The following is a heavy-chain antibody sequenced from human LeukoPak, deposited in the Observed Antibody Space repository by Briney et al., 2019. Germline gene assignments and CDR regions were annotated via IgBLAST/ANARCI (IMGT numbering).Heavy chain of an antibody. V-gene: IGHV3-7*01. D-gene: IGHD6-13*01. J-gene: IGHJ3*02. CDR3: AREVYSSSRPADAFDI. Sequence: QPGGSLRLSCLGSGFTFSTYWMSWVRQAPGKGLEWVANIMQDGSEKNYVDSVKGRFTISRDNARNSLYLQMSSLGAEDTAVYYCAREVYSSSRPADAFDIWGQGTVVTVSS. CDR1: GFTFSTYW. CDR2: IMQDGSEK.